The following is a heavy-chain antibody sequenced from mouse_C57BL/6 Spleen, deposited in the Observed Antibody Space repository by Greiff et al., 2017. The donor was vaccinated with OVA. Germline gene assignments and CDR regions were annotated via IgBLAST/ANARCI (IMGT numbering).Heavy chain of an antibody. CDR2: INPNNGGT. J-gene: IGHJ1*03. CDR3: ASTYYGNYVWYFDV. CDR1: GYTFTDYN. Sequence: EVKLMESGPELVKPGASVKMSCTASGYTFTDYNMHWVKQSPGKSLEWIGYINPNNGGTSYNQKFKGKATLTVNKSSSTAYMELRSLTSEDSAVDFCASTYYGNYVWYFDVWGTGTTVTVSS. V-gene: IGHV1-22*01. D-gene: IGHD2-1*01.